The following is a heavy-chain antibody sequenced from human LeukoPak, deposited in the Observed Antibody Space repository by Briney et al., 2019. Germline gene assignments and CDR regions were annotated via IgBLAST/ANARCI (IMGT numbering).Heavy chain of an antibody. Sequence: SGPTQLKPTQTLTLTCTFSGFSLSTSGVGVCWIRQPPGKALVWLALMYWGDDKHYSPSLKSRLTITKDTSKNQVVLTMTNMDPMDTATYNCAHRGYSSSWYWFDPWGQGTLVTVSS. J-gene: IGHJ5*02. V-gene: IGHV2-5*02. CDR2: MYWGDDK. CDR1: GFSLSTSGVG. CDR3: AHRGYSSSWYWFDP. D-gene: IGHD6-13*01.